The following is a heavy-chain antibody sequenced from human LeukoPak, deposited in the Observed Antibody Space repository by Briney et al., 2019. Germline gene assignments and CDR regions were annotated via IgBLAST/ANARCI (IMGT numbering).Heavy chain of an antibody. CDR2: ISGYNGKT. D-gene: IGHD1-14*01. Sequence: ASVKVSCKVSGYKFIDFGITWVRQAPGQGLEWMGWISGYNGKTNYAQKFQGRVTMTTDTSTNTVYLELRSLRSDDTAVYYCARWETGSWFDPWGQGTLVTISS. J-gene: IGHJ5*02. CDR1: GYKFIDFG. CDR3: ARWETGSWFDP. V-gene: IGHV1-18*01.